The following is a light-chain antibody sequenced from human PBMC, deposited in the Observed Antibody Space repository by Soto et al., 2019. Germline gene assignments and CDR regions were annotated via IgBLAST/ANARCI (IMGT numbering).Light chain of an antibody. Sequence: EIVMTQSPATLSVSPGERATLSCRASQSVSSNLAWYQQKPGQAPRLLIYGASTRATGIPARFSGSGSRTAFTLTISSLQSEDFAVYYCQQYNNWPPNTFGGGTKVEIK. CDR2: GAS. CDR3: QQYNNWPPNT. J-gene: IGKJ4*01. V-gene: IGKV3-15*01. CDR1: QSVSSN.